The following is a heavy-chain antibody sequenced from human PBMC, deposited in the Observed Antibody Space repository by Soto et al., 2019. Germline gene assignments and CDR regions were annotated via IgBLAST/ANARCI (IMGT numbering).Heavy chain of an antibody. V-gene: IGHV4-34*01. CDR3: ARGPRGYSYGFFF. Sequence: SETLSLTCAVYGGSFSGYYLSWIRQPPGKGLEWIGEINHSGSTNYNPSLKSRVTISVDTSKNQFSLKLSSVTAADTAVYYCARGPRGYSYGFFFWGQGTLVTVSS. CDR2: INHSGST. D-gene: IGHD5-18*01. J-gene: IGHJ4*02. CDR1: GGSFSGYY.